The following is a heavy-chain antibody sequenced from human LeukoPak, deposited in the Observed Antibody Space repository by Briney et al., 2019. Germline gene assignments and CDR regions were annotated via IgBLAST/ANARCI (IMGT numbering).Heavy chain of an antibody. V-gene: IGHV4-61*01. D-gene: IGHD6-13*01. CDR2: IYYSGST. CDR3: ARVFLLPVYSSSWYQDDY. Sequence: SETLSLTCTVSGGSVSSGSYYWSCIRQPPGKGLEWIGYIYYSGSTNYNPSLKSRVTISVDTSKNQFSLKLSSVTAADTAVYYCARVFLLPVYSSSWYQDDYWGQGTMVTVSS. J-gene: IGHJ4*02. CDR1: GGSVSSGSYY.